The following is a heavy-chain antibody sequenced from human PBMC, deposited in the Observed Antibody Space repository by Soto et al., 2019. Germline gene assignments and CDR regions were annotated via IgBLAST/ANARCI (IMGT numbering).Heavy chain of an antibody. J-gene: IGHJ4*02. CDR3: ARIGSSSWYYFDY. V-gene: IGHV2-26*01. Sequence: QVTLKESGPVLVKPTETLTLTCTVSGFSPSNARMGASWIRQPPGKALEWLAHILSNDEKSYSTSLQSRLTISKDTSKRQVVLTMTNMDPVDTATYYCARIGSSSWYYFDYWGQGTLVTVSS. CDR2: ILSNDEK. CDR1: GFSPSNARMG. D-gene: IGHD6-13*01.